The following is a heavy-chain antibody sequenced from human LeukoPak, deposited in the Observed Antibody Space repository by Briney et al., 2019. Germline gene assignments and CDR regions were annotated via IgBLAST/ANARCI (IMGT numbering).Heavy chain of an antibody. CDR1: GCSISSSSYY. Sequence: SETLSLTCTVSGCSISSSSYYWGWIRQPPGKGLERIGSIYYSGSTYYNPSLKSRVTISVDTSKNQFSLKLSSVTAADTGVYYCARVGDLFRAHRVRGLSPDFYYMDVWGKGTTVTVSS. CDR2: IYYSGST. CDR3: ARVGDLFRAHRVRGLSPDFYYMDV. D-gene: IGHD3-10*01. V-gene: IGHV4-39*07. J-gene: IGHJ6*03.